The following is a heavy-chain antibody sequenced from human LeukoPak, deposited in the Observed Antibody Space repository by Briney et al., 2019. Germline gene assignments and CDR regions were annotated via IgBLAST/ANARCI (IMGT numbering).Heavy chain of an antibody. CDR2: ISHDGTNK. CDR1: EFTFSSYA. Sequence: GGSLRLSCAASEFTFSSYAMHCVRQAPGKGLEWVSVISHDGTNKYYADSVKGRFTISRDNSKNTLYLQMNSLRTEDTAVYYCARELPGVAFDYWGQGTLVTVSS. CDR3: ARELPGVAFDY. D-gene: IGHD7-27*01. J-gene: IGHJ4*02. V-gene: IGHV3-30*04.